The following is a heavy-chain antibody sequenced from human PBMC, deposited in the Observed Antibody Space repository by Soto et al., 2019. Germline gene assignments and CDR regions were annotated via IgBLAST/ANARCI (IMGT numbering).Heavy chain of an antibody. CDR3: ARGGRYNYRYSDY. Sequence: SETLSLTCTVSGGSTTHYYWSWIRQPPGKGLEWIGSIYYSGITHYNPSLKSRVTISVDTSKNQFSLKLNSVTAADTAVYYCARGGRYNYRYSDYWGQGTLVTVSS. D-gene: IGHD3-16*02. CDR1: GGSTTHYY. CDR2: IYYSGIT. J-gene: IGHJ4*02. V-gene: IGHV4-59*01.